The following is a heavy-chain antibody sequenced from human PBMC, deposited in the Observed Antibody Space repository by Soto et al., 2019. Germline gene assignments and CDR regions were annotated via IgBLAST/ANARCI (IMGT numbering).Heavy chain of an antibody. D-gene: IGHD3-9*01. CDR3: ARGLLTISANWFDP. CDR2: IYYSGST. V-gene: IGHV4-30-4*01. J-gene: IGHJ5*02. CDR1: GGSISSGDYY. Sequence: SETLSLTCTVSGGSISSGDYYWSWIRQPPGKGLEWIGYIYYSGSTYYNPSLKSRVTISVDTSKNQFSLKLSSVTAADTAVYYCARGLLTISANWFDPWGQGTLVTVSS.